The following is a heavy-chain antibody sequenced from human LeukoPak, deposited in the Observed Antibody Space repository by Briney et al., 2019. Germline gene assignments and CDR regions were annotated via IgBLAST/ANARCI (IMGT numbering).Heavy chain of an antibody. CDR1: GGTFSSYA. J-gene: IGHJ4*02. D-gene: IGHD3-16*02. CDR2: IIPIFGTA. CDR3: ARGTRLGELSSFDY. Sequence: SVKVSCKASGGTFSSYAISWVRQAPGQGLERMGGIIPIFGTANYAQKFQGRVTITADESTSTAYMELSSLRSEDTAVYYCARGTRLGELSSFDYWGQGTLVTVSS. V-gene: IGHV1-69*01.